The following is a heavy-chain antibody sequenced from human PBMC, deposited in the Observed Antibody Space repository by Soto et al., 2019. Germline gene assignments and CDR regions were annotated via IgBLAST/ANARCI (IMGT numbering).Heavy chain of an antibody. D-gene: IGHD5-12*01. CDR2: MNPNSGNT. CDR3: ARARDSGYDTDFDY. J-gene: IGHJ4*02. V-gene: IGHV1-8*01. CDR1: GYTFTSYD. Sequence: QVPLVQSGAEVKKPGASVKVSCKASGYTFTSYDINWVRQATGQGLEWMGWMNPNSGNTGYAQKFQGRVTMTRNTSISTAYMELSSLRSEDTAVYYCARARDSGYDTDFDYWGQGTLVTVSS.